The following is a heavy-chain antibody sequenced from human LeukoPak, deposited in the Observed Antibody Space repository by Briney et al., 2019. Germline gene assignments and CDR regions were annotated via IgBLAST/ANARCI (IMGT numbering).Heavy chain of an antibody. V-gene: IGHV1-2*02. Sequence: ASVKVSCKASGYTFTDHYMHWVRQAPGQGLEGMAWIKPNSGATNYAQKFQGRLTMTWDTSISTAYMELSRLRFDDTAVYYCARGTTQYSSSAFGYWGQGSLVTVSS. CDR2: IKPNSGAT. J-gene: IGHJ4*02. CDR3: ARGTTQYSSSAFGY. D-gene: IGHD6-13*01. CDR1: GYTFTDHY.